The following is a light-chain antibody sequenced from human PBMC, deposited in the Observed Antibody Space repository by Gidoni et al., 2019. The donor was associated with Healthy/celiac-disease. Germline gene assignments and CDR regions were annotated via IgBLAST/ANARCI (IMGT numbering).Light chain of an antibody. Sequence: QPVLTQPPSASASLGASVTLTCTLSSGYSNYKVDWYHQRPGKGPRFVMRVGTGGIVGSKGDGIPDRFSVLGSGLNRYLTIKNIQEEDESDYHCGADHGSGSNFVRMVFGGGTKLTVL. CDR1: SGYSNYK. J-gene: IGLJ2*01. CDR2: VGTGGIVG. V-gene: IGLV9-49*01. CDR3: GADHGSGSNFVRMV.